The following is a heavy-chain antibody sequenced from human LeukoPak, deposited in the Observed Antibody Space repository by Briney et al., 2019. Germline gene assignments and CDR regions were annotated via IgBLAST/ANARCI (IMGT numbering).Heavy chain of an antibody. CDR3: AREINVGGSYYEP. CDR2: LSHSGST. CDR1: AYSISSGYY. V-gene: IGHV4-38-2*02. Sequence: PSETLFLSCTVSAYSISSGYYWGWIRQPPGKGLEWIGSLSHSGSTYYNPSLKSRVTISVDTSKNQFSLKLSSVTAADTAVYYCAREINVGGSYYEPWGQGTLVTVSS. J-gene: IGHJ4*02. D-gene: IGHD1-26*01.